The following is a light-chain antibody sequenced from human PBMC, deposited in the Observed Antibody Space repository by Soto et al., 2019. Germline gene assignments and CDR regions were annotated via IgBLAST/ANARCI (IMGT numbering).Light chain of an antibody. CDR1: ENVYINS. J-gene: IGKJ3*01. CDR3: QQYGTSPLT. V-gene: IGKV3-20*01. CDR2: GAA. Sequence: EIVLTQSPGTLSLSPGEGATLSCRASENVYINSLAWYQQKPGQPPRLLIYGAATRASAVPDRFSGSGSGADFTLTFTGLEPEDFAVYYCQQYGTSPLTFGPGTRVD.